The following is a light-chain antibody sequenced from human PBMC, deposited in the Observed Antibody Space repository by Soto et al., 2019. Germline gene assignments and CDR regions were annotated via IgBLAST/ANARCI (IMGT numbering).Light chain of an antibody. CDR1: QSISSW. CDR2: DAS. Sequence: DIQMTQSPSTLSASVGDRVTITCRARQSISSWLAWYQQKPGKTPKLLIYDASSVESGVRSRFSGSGSGTECTLTISSLQPDDFATYYFRHYPTYISFGHGTRLEIK. J-gene: IGKJ5*01. CDR3: RHYPTYIS. V-gene: IGKV1-5*01.